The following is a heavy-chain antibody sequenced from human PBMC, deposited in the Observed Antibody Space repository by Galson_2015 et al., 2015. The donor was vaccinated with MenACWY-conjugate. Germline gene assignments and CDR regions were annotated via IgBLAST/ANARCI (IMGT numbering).Heavy chain of an antibody. J-gene: IGHJ4*02. CDR1: GFTFSSYS. Sequence: SLRLSCAASGFTFSSYSMNWVRQAPGRGLEWVSYISDSGSTIYYTDSVKGRFTISRDNAKDSLYLEMKSLRAEDTAVYYCASGHYYDSSGYYLYWGQGILVTVSS. V-gene: IGHV3-48*04. D-gene: IGHD3-22*01. CDR2: ISDSGSTI. CDR3: ASGHYYDSSGYYLY.